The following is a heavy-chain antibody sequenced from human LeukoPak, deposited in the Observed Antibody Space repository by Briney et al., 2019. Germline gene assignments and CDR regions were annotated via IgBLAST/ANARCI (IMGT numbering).Heavy chain of an antibody. CDR1: GYAISSGYY. CDR2: IYHSGTT. V-gene: IGHV4-38-2*01. CDR3: ARGETTAADRREGDAFDV. D-gene: IGHD4-11*01. Sequence: SETLSLTCAVSGYAISSGYYWGWIRPPPGKGLEWIGIIYHSGTTYSNPSLKSRVTMSVNTSKNQFSLKLSSVTAADTAVYYCARGETTAADRREGDAFDVWGQGTIVTVSS. J-gene: IGHJ3*01.